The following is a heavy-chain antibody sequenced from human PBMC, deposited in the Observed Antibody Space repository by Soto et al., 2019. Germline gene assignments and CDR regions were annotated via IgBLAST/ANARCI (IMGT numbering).Heavy chain of an antibody. CDR3: AREWSTSGDLDY. V-gene: IGHV3-30-3*01. J-gene: IGHJ4*02. Sequence: QVQLVGSGGGVVKPGRSLRLSCAASGFTFSSHSIQWVRQAPGKGLEWVAVISYDGSIKYYADSVKGRFTISRDNSKNTAYLQMNSLRAEDTAVFYCAREWSTSGDLDYWGQGTLVIVSS. CDR1: GFTFSSHS. D-gene: IGHD3-10*01. CDR2: ISYDGSIK.